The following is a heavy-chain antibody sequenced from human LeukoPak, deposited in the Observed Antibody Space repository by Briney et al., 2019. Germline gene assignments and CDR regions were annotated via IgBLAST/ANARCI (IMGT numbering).Heavy chain of an antibody. V-gene: IGHV3-21*01. CDR2: ISSSSSYI. CDR1: GFTFSSYS. Sequence: GGSLRLSCAASGFTFSSYSMNWVRQAPGKGLEWVSSISSSSSYIYHADSVKGRFTISRDNAKNSLYLQMNSLRAEDTAVYYCARGNRMGYSYGHFDYWGQGTLVTVSS. CDR3: ARGNRMGYSYGHFDY. J-gene: IGHJ4*02. D-gene: IGHD5-18*01.